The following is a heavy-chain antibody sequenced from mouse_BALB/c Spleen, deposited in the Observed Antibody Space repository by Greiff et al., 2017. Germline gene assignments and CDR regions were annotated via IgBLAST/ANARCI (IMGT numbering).Heavy chain of an antibody. CDR2: ISDGGSYT. Sequence: DVMLVESGGGLVKPGGSLKLSCAASGFTFSDYYMYWVRQTPEKRLEWVATISDGGSYTYYPDSVKGRFTISRDNAKNNLYLQMSSLKSEDTAMYYCARGPAYWGQGTLVTVSA. J-gene: IGHJ3*01. CDR1: GFTFSDYY. V-gene: IGHV5-4*02. CDR3: ARGPAY.